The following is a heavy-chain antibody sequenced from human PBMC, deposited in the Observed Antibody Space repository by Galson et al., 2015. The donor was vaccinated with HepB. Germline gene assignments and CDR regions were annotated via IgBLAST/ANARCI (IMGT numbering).Heavy chain of an antibody. Sequence: SVKVSCKASGYTFSTYSITWVRQAPGQGLEWMGWISPYNRDTNYARNLQGRVTMTTDTSTSTAYMELRSLRSDDTAVYYCARGALVVVVGATQNNWFDPWGQGTLVTVSS. D-gene: IGHD2-15*01. CDR2: ISPYNRDT. J-gene: IGHJ5*02. V-gene: IGHV1-18*01. CDR3: ARGALVVVVGATQNNWFDP. CDR1: GYTFSTYS.